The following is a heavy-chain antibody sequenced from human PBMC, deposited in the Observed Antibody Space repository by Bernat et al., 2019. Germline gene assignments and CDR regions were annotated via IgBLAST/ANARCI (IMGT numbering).Heavy chain of an antibody. D-gene: IGHD5-18*01. CDR1: GFTFSSYG. CDR3: AKDTTSYGNYYYFDY. Sequence: QVQLVESGGGVVQPGRSLRLSCAASGFTFSSYGMHWVRQAPGKGLEWVAVISYDGSNKYYADSVKGRFTISRDNSKNTLYLQMNSLRAEDTAVYYCAKDTTSYGNYYYFDYWGQGPLVTVSS. CDR2: ISYDGSNK. V-gene: IGHV3-30*18. J-gene: IGHJ4*02.